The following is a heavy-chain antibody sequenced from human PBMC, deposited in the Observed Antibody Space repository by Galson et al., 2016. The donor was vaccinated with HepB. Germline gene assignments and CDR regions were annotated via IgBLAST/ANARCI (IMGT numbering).Heavy chain of an antibody. D-gene: IGHD2-15*01. J-gene: IGHJ3*01. Sequence: SLRLSCAASGFPFSAYFMNWIRQPPGKGLEWVSTIKVGGSATDYADSVKGRFTISRDNAKRSLYLQMDSLRAEDTAMYYCLADTYAFDLWGQGTMVTVSS. V-gene: IGHV3-11*04. CDR3: LADTYAFDL. CDR1: GFPFSAYF. CDR2: IKVGGSAT.